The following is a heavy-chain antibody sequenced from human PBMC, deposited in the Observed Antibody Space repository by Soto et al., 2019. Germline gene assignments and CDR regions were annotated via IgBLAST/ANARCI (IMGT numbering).Heavy chain of an antibody. CDR1: GDAVSISSYY. CDR3: AMQASRGYSSRWYFED. Sequence: PSGPLAHTCNFSGDAVSISSYYWGWIRQATGKGLEWIVSTYYSAGTYYNPSLKSRVTTSMDASKNQFSLTVTSVTAAETAIYYCAMQASRGYSSRWYFEDWGQGTPVTVAS. V-gene: IGHV4-39*01. D-gene: IGHD6-13*01. J-gene: IGHJ4*02. CDR2: TYYSAGT.